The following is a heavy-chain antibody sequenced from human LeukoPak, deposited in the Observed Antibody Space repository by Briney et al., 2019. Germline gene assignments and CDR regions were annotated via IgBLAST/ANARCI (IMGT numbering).Heavy chain of an antibody. CDR1: GYTFTSYA. V-gene: IGHV1-3*01. CDR3: ATDDAVGRGYCSGGSCYYRDY. J-gene: IGHJ4*02. CDR2: INAGNGNT. D-gene: IGHD2-15*01. Sequence: ASVKVSCKASGYTFTSYAMHWVRQAPGQRLEWMGWINAGNGNTKYSQKLQGRVTMTEDTSTDTAYMELSSLRSEDTAVYYCATDDAVGRGYCSGGSCYYRDYWGQGTLVTVSS.